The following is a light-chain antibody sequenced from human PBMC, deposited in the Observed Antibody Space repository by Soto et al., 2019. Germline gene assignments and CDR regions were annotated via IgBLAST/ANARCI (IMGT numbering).Light chain of an antibody. CDR1: QSVSSN. Sequence: EIVVTQSPATLSVSPGERATLSCRASQSVSSNLAWYQQKPSQAPRLLIYGASTRATGIPARFSGSGSGTEFTLTISSLQSEDFAVYYCQQYNDFWAFGQGTKVEIK. V-gene: IGKV3-15*01. J-gene: IGKJ1*01. CDR3: QQYNDFWA. CDR2: GAS.